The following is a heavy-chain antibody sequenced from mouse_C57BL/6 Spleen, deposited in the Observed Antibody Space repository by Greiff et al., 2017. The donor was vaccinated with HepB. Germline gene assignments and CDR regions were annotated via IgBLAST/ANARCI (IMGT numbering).Heavy chain of an antibody. J-gene: IGHJ4*01. Sequence: EVQLVESGGGLVKPGGSLKLSCAASGFTFSDYGMHWVRQAPEKGLEWVVYISSGSSTIYYADTVKGRFTISRDNAKNTLFLQMTSLRSEDTAMYYCARRGLRSVYYAMDYWGQGTSGTVSS. V-gene: IGHV5-17*01. CDR1: GFTFSDYG. CDR3: ARRGLRSVYYAMDY. D-gene: IGHD3-1*01. CDR2: ISSGSSTI.